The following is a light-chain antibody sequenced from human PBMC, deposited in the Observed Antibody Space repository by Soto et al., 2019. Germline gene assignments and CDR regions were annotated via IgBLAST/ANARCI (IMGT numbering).Light chain of an antibody. CDR2: AAS. V-gene: IGKV1-39*01. CDR1: QRISSF. J-gene: IGKJ3*01. CDR3: QQSYSTPFT. Sequence: DIQMTQSPSSLSSSVGDRFTITCRASQRISSFLNWFQQKPGKAPKLLIYAASSLQSGVPSRFSGSGSGTDFTLTISSLQYEDFATYYCQQSYSTPFTFGPGTKVDI.